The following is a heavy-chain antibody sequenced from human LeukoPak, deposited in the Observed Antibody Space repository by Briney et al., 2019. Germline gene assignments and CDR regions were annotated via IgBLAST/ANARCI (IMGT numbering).Heavy chain of an antibody. J-gene: IGHJ4*02. CDR2: ISGSGGST. D-gene: IGHD3-3*01. Sequence: GGSLRLSCAASGFTFSSYGMSWVRQAPGKGLEWGSAISGSGGSTYYADSVKGRFTISRDNSKKSLFLHINTLKAEDTAVYYCAKNMESFDHWGQGALVTVSS. CDR1: GFTFSSYG. V-gene: IGHV3-23*01. CDR3: AKNMESFDH.